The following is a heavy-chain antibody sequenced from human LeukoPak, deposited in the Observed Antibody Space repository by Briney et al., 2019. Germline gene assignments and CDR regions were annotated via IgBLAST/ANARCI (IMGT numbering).Heavy chain of an antibody. V-gene: IGHV3-7*02. J-gene: IGHJ5*02. Sequence: SCKASGGTFRSYAISWVRQAPGKGLEWVGNIKEDGSVKYYMDSVKGRFTISRDDAKNSLYLQMNSLRAEDTAVYYCASQSFGRFDPWGQGTRVTVSS. D-gene: IGHD3-16*01. CDR1: GGTFRSYA. CDR3: ASQSFGRFDP. CDR2: IKEDGSVK.